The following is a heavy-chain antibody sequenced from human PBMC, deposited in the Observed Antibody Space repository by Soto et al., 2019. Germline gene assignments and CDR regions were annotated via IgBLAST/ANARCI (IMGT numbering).Heavy chain of an antibody. CDR3: ARYCSSTSCYSADQCYGMDV. CDR1: GGTFSSYA. V-gene: IGHV1-69*01. CDR2: IIPIFGTA. J-gene: IGHJ6*02. D-gene: IGHD2-2*01. Sequence: QVQLVQSGAEVKKPGSSVKVSCKASGGTFSSYAISWVRQAPGQGLEWMGGIIPIFGTANYAQKFQGRVTITADESTSTAYRELSSLRSEDTAVYYCARYCSSTSCYSADQCYGMDVWGQGTTVTVSS.